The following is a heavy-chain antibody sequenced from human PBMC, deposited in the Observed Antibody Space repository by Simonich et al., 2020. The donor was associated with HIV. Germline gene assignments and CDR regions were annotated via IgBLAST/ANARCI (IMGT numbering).Heavy chain of an antibody. J-gene: IGHJ4*02. CDR2: IKQDGREK. D-gene: IGHD4-4*01. CDR3: ARAVETTVKWEKYYFDY. Sequence: EVQLVESGGGLVQPGGSLRLSCAASGFTFSSYWMSWVRQAPGKGLGWVANIKQDGREKYYVDSWKGRFTISRDNAKNSLYLQMNSLRAEDTAVYYCARAVETTVKWEKYYFDYWGQGTLVTVSS. CDR1: GFTFSSYW. V-gene: IGHV3-7*01.